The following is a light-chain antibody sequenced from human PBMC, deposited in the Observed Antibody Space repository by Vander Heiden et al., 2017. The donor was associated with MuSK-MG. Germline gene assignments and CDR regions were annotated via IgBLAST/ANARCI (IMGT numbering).Light chain of an antibody. Sequence: IVLTHSPATLSLSPGERATLSCRASQSISSYLAWYQQKPGQAPSLLIYDASNRATGIPARFSGSGSGADFTLTISSLDPEDFAVYYCQQRSNWALTFGGGTKVEIK. J-gene: IGKJ4*01. CDR3: QQRSNWALT. CDR1: QSISSY. CDR2: DAS. V-gene: IGKV3-11*01.